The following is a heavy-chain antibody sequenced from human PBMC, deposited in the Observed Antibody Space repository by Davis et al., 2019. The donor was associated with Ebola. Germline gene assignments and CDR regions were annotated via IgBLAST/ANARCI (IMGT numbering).Heavy chain of an antibody. J-gene: IGHJ6*02. CDR1: GGSFSGYY. D-gene: IGHD3-10*01. Sequence: SETLSLTCAVYGGSFSGYYWSWIRQPPGKGLEWIGYIYYSGSTKYNPSLKSRVTISVDTSKNQFSLKLSSVTAADTAVYYCARGFGELPYYYYGMDVWGQGTTVTVSS. V-gene: IGHV4-59*12. CDR2: IYYSGST. CDR3: ARGFGELPYYYYGMDV.